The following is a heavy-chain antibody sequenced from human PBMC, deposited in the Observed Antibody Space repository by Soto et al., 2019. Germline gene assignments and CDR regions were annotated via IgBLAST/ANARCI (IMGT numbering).Heavy chain of an antibody. Sequence: LRLSCAASGFTFDDYAMHWVRQAPGKGLEWVSGISWNSGSIGYADSVKGRFTISRDNAKNSLYLQMNSLRAEDTALYYCAKVVGATNTWTLDYWGQGTLVTVSS. CDR2: ISWNSGSI. V-gene: IGHV3-9*01. CDR1: GFTFDDYA. J-gene: IGHJ4*02. CDR3: AKVVGATNTWTLDY. D-gene: IGHD1-26*01.